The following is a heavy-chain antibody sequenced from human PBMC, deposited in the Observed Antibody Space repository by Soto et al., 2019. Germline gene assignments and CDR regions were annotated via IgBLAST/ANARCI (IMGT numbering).Heavy chain of an antibody. Sequence: PGGSLRLSCAASGFTFSSYGMHWVRQARGKGLEWVAVISYDGSNKYYPDSVKGRFTISRDNSKNTLYLQMNSLRAEDTAVYYCAEDQSYLGLVLDYWGQGTLVTVSS. V-gene: IGHV3-30*18. CDR2: ISYDGSNK. CDR1: GFTFSSYG. CDR3: AEDQSYLGLVLDY. D-gene: IGHD6-19*01. J-gene: IGHJ4*02.